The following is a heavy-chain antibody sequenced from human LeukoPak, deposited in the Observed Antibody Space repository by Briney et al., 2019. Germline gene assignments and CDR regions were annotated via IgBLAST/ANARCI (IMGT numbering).Heavy chain of an antibody. V-gene: IGHV3-7*01. Sequence: GGSLRLSCAASGFTFSSYWMSWVRQAPGKGLEWVANIKQDGNEKYYADSVKGRFTISRDNSKNTLYLQMNSLRAEDTAVYYCASEQSSLIRPATMIVVVTTSPPVYWGQGTLVTVSS. J-gene: IGHJ4*02. CDR3: ASEQSSLIRPATMIVVVTTSPPVY. D-gene: IGHD3-22*01. CDR2: IKQDGNEK. CDR1: GFTFSSYW.